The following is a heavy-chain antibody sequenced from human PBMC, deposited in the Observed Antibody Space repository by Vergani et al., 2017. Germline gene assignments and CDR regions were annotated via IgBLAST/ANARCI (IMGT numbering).Heavy chain of an antibody. CDR3: ARDPNGDGGFFDY. V-gene: IGHV3-30-3*01. CDR1: GFTFSSYA. CDR2: ISYDGSNK. J-gene: IGHJ4*02. Sequence: QVQLLESGGGLVQPGRSLRLSCAASGFTFSSYAMHWVRQAPGKGLEWVAVISYDGSNKYYADSVKGRFTISRDNSKNTLYLQMNSLRAEATAVYYCARDPNGDGGFFDYWGQGTLVTVSS. D-gene: IGHD4-17*01.